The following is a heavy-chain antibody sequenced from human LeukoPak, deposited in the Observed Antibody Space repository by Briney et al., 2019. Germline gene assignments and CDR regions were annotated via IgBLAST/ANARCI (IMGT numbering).Heavy chain of an antibody. CDR2: INPNSGGT. D-gene: IGHD1-26*01. CDR1: GYSFTYYY. V-gene: IGHV1-2*02. CDR3: ARADRLDGSPYLIGP. Sequence: ASVKVSCKTSGYSFTYYYMHWVRQAPGQGVEWMGWINPNSGGTSTAQKFQGRITMTRDTSINTVYMEVSWLTSDDTAIYYCARADRLDGSPYLIGPWGQGTLVTVSS. J-gene: IGHJ5*02.